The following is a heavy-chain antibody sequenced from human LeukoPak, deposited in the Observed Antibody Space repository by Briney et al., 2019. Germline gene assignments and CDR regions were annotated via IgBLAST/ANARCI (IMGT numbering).Heavy chain of an antibody. D-gene: IGHD2-2*01. J-gene: IGHJ6*03. CDR2: ISSSSSYI. V-gene: IGHV3-21*01. Sequence: GGSLRLSCAASGFTFSSYSMNWVRQAPGKGLEWVSSISSSSSYIYYTDSVKGRFTISRDNAKNSLYLQMNSLRAEDTAVYYCAKGYCDSTRCYRYYYYYIDVWGKGTTVTVSS. CDR3: AKGYCDSTRCYRYYYYYIDV. CDR1: GFTFSSYS.